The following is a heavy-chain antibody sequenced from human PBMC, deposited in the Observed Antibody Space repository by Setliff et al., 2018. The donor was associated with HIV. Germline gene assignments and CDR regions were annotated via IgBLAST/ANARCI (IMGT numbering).Heavy chain of an antibody. V-gene: IGHV4-38-2*02. CDR3: AREYCSSTSCYPYDY. CDR1: GYSISSGYY. D-gene: IGHD2-2*01. J-gene: IGHJ4*02. CDR2: IYHSGST. Sequence: SETLSLTCAVSGYSISSGYYWGWIRQPPGKGLEWIGSIYHSGSTYYNPSPKSRVTISVDTSKNQFSLKLSSVTAADTAVYYCAREYCSSTSCYPYDYWGQGTLVTVSS.